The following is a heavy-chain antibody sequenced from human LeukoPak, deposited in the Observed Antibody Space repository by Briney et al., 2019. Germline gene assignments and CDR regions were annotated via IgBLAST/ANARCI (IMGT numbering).Heavy chain of an antibody. Sequence: LETLSLTCTVSGGSISSYYWSWIRQPPGKGLEWIGYIYYSGSTNYNPSLKSRVTISVDTSKNQFSLKLSSVTAADTAVYYCARASSSSWYYFDYWGQGTLVTVSS. V-gene: IGHV4-59*01. J-gene: IGHJ4*02. D-gene: IGHD6-13*01. CDR3: ARASSSSWYYFDY. CDR2: IYYSGST. CDR1: GGSISSYY.